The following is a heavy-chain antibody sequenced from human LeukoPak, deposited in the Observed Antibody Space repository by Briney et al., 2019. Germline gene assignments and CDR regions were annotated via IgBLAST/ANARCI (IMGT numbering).Heavy chain of an antibody. Sequence: PGGSLRLSCSASGFPFSSYGMHWVRQAPGKGLEWVAVISNDGSNKYYADSVKGRFTISRDNSKNTLYLQMNSLRAEDTAVYYCAKGRGAFDIWGQGTMVTVSS. J-gene: IGHJ3*02. CDR1: GFPFSSYG. D-gene: IGHD3-10*01. CDR3: AKGRGAFDI. V-gene: IGHV3-30*18. CDR2: ISNDGSNK.